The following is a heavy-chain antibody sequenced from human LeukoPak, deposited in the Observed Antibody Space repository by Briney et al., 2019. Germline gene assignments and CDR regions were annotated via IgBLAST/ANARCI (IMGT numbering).Heavy chain of an antibody. V-gene: IGHV4-39*07. CDR2: IYHSGST. CDR1: GGSISSGSYY. Sequence: KPSQTLSLTCTVSGGSISSGSYYWGWIRQPPGKGLEWIGSIYHSGSTYYNPSLKSRVTISVDTSKNQFSLKLSSVTAADTAVYYCARDRWSAAGTMYWFDPWGQGTLVTVSS. J-gene: IGHJ5*02. D-gene: IGHD6-13*01. CDR3: ARDRWSAAGTMYWFDP.